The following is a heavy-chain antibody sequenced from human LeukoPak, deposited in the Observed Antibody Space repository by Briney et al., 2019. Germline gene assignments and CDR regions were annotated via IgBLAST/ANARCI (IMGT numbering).Heavy chain of an antibody. Sequence: PGGSLRLSCAASGFTFRTYAIHWVRPAPGKGLEWMAVISNDGRNKYYADSVKGRFTVSRDNSENTLYLQLNSLRPEDTAVYYCARGESNYGSGSYPEYFQQWGQGTLVTVSS. D-gene: IGHD3-10*01. CDR3: ARGESNYGSGSYPEYFQQ. V-gene: IGHV3-30*04. CDR1: GFTFRTYA. J-gene: IGHJ1*01. CDR2: ISNDGRNK.